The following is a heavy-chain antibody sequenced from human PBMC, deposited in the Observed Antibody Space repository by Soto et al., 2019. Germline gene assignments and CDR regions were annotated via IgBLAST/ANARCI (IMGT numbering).Heavy chain of an antibody. D-gene: IGHD5-12*01. CDR3: ARAVEDEYSGHMYF. J-gene: IGHJ2*01. V-gene: IGHV4-38-2*01. CDR1: DYSSSRGYD. CDR2: IYHSGNT. Sequence: EPLTITGAVGDYSSSRGYDWGWIRQPPGKGLEWIGTIYHSGNTYYNPSLKSRVAISVDTSKNQFSLMLSSVTAADTAVYYCARAVEDEYSGHMYF.